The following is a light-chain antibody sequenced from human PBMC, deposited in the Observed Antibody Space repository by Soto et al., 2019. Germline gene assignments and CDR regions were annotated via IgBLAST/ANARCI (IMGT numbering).Light chain of an antibody. J-gene: IGLJ1*01. Sequence: QSVLTQPRSVSGSPGQSVTISCTGTSSDVGTYKYVSWYQQPPGEAPKLMICEVNNRPSGVPERFSGSKSGNTASLTIFGLQAEDEADYYCSSFTTSDTYVFGTGTKVTVL. CDR1: SSDVGTYKY. V-gene: IGLV2-18*02. CDR2: EVN. CDR3: SSFTTSDTYV.